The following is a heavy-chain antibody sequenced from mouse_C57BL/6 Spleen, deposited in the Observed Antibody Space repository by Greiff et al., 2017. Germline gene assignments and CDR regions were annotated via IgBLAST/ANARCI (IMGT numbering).Heavy chain of an antibody. CDR1: GFSLTSYG. CDR3: ARYYYDYGRAWFAY. CDR2: IWSGGST. D-gene: IGHD2-4*01. Sequence: QVQLQQSGPGLVQPSQSLSITCTVSGFSLTSYGVHWVRQSPGKGLEWLGVIWSGGSTDYNAAFISRLSISKDNSKSQVFFKMNSLQADDTAIYYCARYYYDYGRAWFAYWGQGTLVTVSA. V-gene: IGHV2-2*01. J-gene: IGHJ3*01.